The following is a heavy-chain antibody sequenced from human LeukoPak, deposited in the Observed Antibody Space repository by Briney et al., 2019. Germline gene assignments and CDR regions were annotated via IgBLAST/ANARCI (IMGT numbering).Heavy chain of an antibody. CDR2: INPNSGGT. V-gene: IGHV1-2*02. D-gene: IGHD5-12*01. CDR3: AKERYILATMGKNWFDP. J-gene: IGHJ5*02. Sequence: ASLKVSRQASGYTLTDYYVHWVRQAPGQRLEWMGWINPNSGGTNPAQKFQGRVAMTRDTSISTAYMELRRLRSDDTAVYYCAKERYILATMGKNWFDPWGQGTLVTVSS. CDR1: GYTLTDYY.